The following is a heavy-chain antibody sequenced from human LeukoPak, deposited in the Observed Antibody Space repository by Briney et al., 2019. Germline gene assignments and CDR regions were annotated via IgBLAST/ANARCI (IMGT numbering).Heavy chain of an antibody. J-gene: IGHJ4*02. CDR2: INSGGSST. CDR3: GSRRAD. V-gene: IGHV3-74*01. CDR1: GFTFSSYW. Sequence: GGSLRLSCAASGFTFSSYWMHWVRQAPGKGLVWVSRINSGGSSTNYADSEKRRFTISRENAKHTLYLQMTGLSADDAAVYYGGSRRADWGQGTLVTVSS.